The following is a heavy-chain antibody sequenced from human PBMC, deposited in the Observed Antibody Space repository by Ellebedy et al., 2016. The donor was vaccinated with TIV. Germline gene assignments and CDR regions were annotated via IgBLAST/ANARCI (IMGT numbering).Heavy chain of an antibody. Sequence: SVKVSXXASGGSFSNYAINWVRQAPGQGLEWMGGVTPIFGSANYAQKFQGRVTITADESTSTAYMELSGLSSEDTAVYYCARDTRIASADYYFDFWGQGTLVTVSS. V-gene: IGHV1-69*13. J-gene: IGHJ4*02. CDR2: VTPIFGSA. CDR1: GGSFSNYA. D-gene: IGHD6-13*01. CDR3: ARDTRIASADYYFDF.